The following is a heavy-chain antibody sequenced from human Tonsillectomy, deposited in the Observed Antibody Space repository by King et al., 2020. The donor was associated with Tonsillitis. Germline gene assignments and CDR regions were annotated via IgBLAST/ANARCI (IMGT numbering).Heavy chain of an antibody. CDR3: TPQSSALFNF. J-gene: IGHJ4*02. V-gene: IGHV3-7*03. Sequence: VQLVESGGGLVQPGGSLRLSCTASGFTFSTHYMTWVRQAPGRGPEWVANIKEDGTEKNYLDSVKGRFTISRDNAKSSVFLQMNSLRGDDTAVYYCTPQSSALFNFWGQGTLVTVSS. CDR2: IKEDGTEK. CDR1: GFTFSTHY. D-gene: IGHD6-6*01.